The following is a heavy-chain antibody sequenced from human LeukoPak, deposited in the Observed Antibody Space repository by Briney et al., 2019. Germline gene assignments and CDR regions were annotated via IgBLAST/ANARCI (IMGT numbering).Heavy chain of an antibody. J-gene: IGHJ5*02. D-gene: IGHD6-19*01. V-gene: IGHV4-4*02. CDR3: ATDNGAVPGTYSGFDP. CDR2: IYRSGST. Sequence: SGTLSLTCAVSGGSISSSNWWSWVRQPPGKGLEWIGEIYRSGSTNYNPSLKSRVTISVDTSKNQYSLKLSSVTAADTVMYYCATDNGAVPGTYSGFDPWGQGTLVTVSS. CDR1: GGSISSSNW.